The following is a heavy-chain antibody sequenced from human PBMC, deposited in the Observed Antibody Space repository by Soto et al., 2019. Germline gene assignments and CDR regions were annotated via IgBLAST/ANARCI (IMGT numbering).Heavy chain of an antibody. CDR2: IYHNGRA. V-gene: IGHV4-61*05. J-gene: IGHJ4*02. Sequence: SETLSLTCSVLDDSISDSRYYWGWIRQSPEKGLEWIGYIYHNGRANYNPPLKSRVTISVDTSKNQFSLKLSSVTAADTAVYYCARGSGYPYYFDYWGQGTLVTVSS. D-gene: IGHD3-3*01. CDR3: ARGSGYPYYFDY. CDR1: DDSISDSRYY.